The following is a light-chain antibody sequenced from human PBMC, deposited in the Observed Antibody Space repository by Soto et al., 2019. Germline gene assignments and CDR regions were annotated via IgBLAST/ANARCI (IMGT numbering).Light chain of an antibody. CDR3: SSYSISTAYL. Sequence: QSVLTQPPSASGTPGQRVTISCSGSSSNIGSNYVYWYQQLPGTAPKLLIYGNNKRPSGVPDRFSGSKSGTSASLAISGLQAEDEADYFCSSYSISTAYLFGTGTKLTVL. J-gene: IGLJ1*01. CDR2: GNN. CDR1: SSNIGSNY. V-gene: IGLV1-47*02.